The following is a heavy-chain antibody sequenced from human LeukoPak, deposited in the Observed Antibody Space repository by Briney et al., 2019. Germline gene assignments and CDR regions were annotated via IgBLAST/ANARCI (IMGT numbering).Heavy chain of an antibody. J-gene: IGHJ6*02. CDR1: GFTFSSYG. CDR3: ARDLIAAAGRPPTYYYYGMDV. D-gene: IGHD6-13*01. CDR2: IWYDGSNK. V-gene: IGHV3-33*01. Sequence: PGGSLRLSCAASGFTFSSYGMHWVRQAPGKGLEWVAVIWYDGSNKYYADSVKGRFTISRDNSKNTLYLQMNSLRAEDTAVYYCARDLIAAAGRPPTYYYYGMDVWGQGTTVTVSS.